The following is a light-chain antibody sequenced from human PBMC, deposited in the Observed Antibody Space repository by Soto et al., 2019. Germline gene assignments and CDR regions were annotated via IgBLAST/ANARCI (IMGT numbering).Light chain of an antibody. V-gene: IGKV3-20*01. CDR2: DAS. CDR1: QSVSSTY. J-gene: IGKJ3*01. CDR3: PQYCSSPPLFT. Sequence: EIVLTQSPGTLSLSPGERATLSCRASQSVSSTYLAWYQQKPGQAPRLLIYDASSRATGIPDRFSGSGSETDFTLTISRLAPDDFAVYYCPQYCSSPPLFTFGPGTRVDIK.